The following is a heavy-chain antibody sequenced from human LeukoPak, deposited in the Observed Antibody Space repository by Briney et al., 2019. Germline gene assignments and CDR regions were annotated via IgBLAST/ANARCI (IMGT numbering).Heavy chain of an antibody. V-gene: IGHV3-48*04. Sequence: SGGSLRLSCAASGFTFSSYSMNWVRQAPGKGLEWVSYISSSSTIYYADSVKGRFTISRDNAKNSLYLQMNSLRAEDTAVYYCAKVTYGPHDYWGQGTLVTVSS. D-gene: IGHD3-10*01. CDR2: ISSSSTI. J-gene: IGHJ4*02. CDR1: GFTFSSYS. CDR3: AKVTYGPHDY.